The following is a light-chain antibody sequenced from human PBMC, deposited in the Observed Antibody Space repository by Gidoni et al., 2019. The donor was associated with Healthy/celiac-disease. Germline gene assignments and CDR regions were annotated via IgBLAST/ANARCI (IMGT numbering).Light chain of an antibody. Sequence: EIVMTQSPATLSVTPGERATLSCRASQSVSSNLAWYQQKPCQAPRLLIYGASTRATGIPARFSGRGSGTEFTLTISSMQSEDFAVYYCQQYNNWPMYTFGQGTKLEIK. CDR1: QSVSSN. CDR3: QQYNNWPMYT. J-gene: IGKJ2*01. V-gene: IGKV3-15*01. CDR2: GAS.